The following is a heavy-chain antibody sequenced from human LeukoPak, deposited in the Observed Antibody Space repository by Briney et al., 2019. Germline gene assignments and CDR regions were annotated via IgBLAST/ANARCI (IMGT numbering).Heavy chain of an antibody. CDR1: GFTFDDYA. J-gene: IGHJ4*02. V-gene: IGHV3-43D*03. CDR2: ISWDGGST. CDR3: AKEDMSGAFDY. Sequence: GGSLRLACAASGFTFDDYATHWVRQAPGKGLEWVSLISWDGGSTYYADSVKGRFTISRDNSKNSLYLQMNSLRAEDTALYYCAKEDMSGAFDYWGQGTLVTVSS. D-gene: IGHD3-3*01.